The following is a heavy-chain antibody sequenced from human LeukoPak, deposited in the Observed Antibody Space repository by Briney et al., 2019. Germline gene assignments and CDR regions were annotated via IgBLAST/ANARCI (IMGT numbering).Heavy chain of an antibody. Sequence: ASVKVSCKASGYTFTGYYMHWVRQAPGQGLEWMGWINPNSGGTNYPQKFQGRVTMTRDTSISTAYMELSRLRSDDTAVYYCARDNGSGRYIFDYWGQGTLVTVSS. V-gene: IGHV1-2*02. CDR3: ARDNGSGRYIFDY. CDR1: GYTFTGYY. CDR2: INPNSGGT. J-gene: IGHJ4*02. D-gene: IGHD3-10*01.